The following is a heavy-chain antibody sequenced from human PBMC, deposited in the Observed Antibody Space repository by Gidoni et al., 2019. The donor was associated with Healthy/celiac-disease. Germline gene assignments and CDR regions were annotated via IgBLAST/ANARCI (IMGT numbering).Heavy chain of an antibody. J-gene: IGHJ4*02. CDR3: ARDLWGSRYYFDY. Sequence: QVQLQESGPGLVKPSETLSLTCTVSGGSISSYYWSWIRQPPGKGLEWIGYIYYSGSTNYNPSLKSRVTISVDTSKNQFSLKLSSVTAADTAVYYCARDLWGSRYYFDYWGQGTLVTVSS. D-gene: IGHD2-21*01. CDR2: IYYSGST. V-gene: IGHV4-59*01. CDR1: GGSISSYY.